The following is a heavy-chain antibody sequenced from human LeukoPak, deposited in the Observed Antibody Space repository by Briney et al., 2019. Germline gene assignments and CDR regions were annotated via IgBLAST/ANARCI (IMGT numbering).Heavy chain of an antibody. V-gene: IGHV4-59*01. CDR2: IYYSGST. J-gene: IGHJ4*02. CDR1: GGSISSYY. CDR3: ARDLEMFGDIVATLYDY. Sequence: PSETLSLTCTVSGGSISSYYWSWIRQPPGKGLEWIGYIYYSGSTNYNPSLKSRVTISVDTSKNQFSLKLSSVTAADTAVYYCARDLEMFGDIVATLYDYWGQGTLVTVSS. D-gene: IGHD5-12*01.